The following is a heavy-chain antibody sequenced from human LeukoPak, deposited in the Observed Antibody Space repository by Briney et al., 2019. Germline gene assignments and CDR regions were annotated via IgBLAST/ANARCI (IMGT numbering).Heavy chain of an antibody. D-gene: IGHD3-10*01. J-gene: IGHJ4*02. V-gene: IGHV3-74*01. CDR3: ARDLAYGSTDY. CDR1: GFTFSNCG. Sequence: GGSLRLSCATSGFTFSNCGMSWVRQAPGKGLVWVSRIKSDGSITSYADSVKGRFTISRDNAKNTLYLHMTSLRAEDTAVYYCARDLAYGSTDYWGQGTLVTVSS. CDR2: IKSDGSIT.